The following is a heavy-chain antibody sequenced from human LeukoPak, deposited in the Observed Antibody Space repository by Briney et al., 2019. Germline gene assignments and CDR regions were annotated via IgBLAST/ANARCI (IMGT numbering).Heavy chain of an antibody. CDR3: ARDKTVYCSSTSCDRDAFDI. CDR2: ISSSSSYI. V-gene: IGHV3-21*01. J-gene: IGHJ3*02. CDR1: GFTFSSYS. Sequence: GGSLRLSCAASGFTFSSYSMNWVRQAPGKGLEWVSSISSSSSYIYYADSVKGRFTISRDNAKNSLYLQMNSLRAEDTAVYYCARDKTVYCSSTSCDRDAFDIWGQGTMATVSS. D-gene: IGHD2-2*01.